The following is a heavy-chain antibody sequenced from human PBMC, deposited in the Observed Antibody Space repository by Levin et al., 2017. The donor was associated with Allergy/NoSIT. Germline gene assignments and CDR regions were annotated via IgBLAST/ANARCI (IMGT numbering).Heavy chain of an antibody. Sequence: GGSLRLSCEASGFTFSYFAMHWVRQAPGKGLEWLAVISGDETKKYYADSVKGRFAISRDNSKKTLYLQMNSLRAEDTAVYYCAKDQGVGARVGLEDYWGQGTPVTVSS. CDR1: GFTFSYFA. CDR3: AKDQGVGARVGLEDY. CDR2: ISGDETKK. D-gene: IGHD3-3*01. J-gene: IGHJ4*02. V-gene: IGHV3-30-3*02.